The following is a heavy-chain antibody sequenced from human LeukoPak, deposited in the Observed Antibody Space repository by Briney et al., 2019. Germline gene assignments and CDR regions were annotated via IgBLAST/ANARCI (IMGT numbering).Heavy chain of an antibody. CDR2: IYYSGST. CDR3: ARGRGRSGSNGL. CDR1: GGSISSYY. J-gene: IGHJ4*02. Sequence: SETLSLTCTVSGGSISSYYWSWIRQPAGKGLEWIGYIYYSGSTNYNPSLKSRVTISVDTSKNQFSLKLSSVTAADTAVYYCARGRGRSGSNGLWGQGTLVTVSS. V-gene: IGHV4-59*01. D-gene: IGHD3-10*01.